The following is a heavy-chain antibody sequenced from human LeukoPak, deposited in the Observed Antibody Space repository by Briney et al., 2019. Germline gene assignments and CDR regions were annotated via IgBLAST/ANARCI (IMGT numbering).Heavy chain of an antibody. J-gene: IGHJ4*02. V-gene: IGHV3-30*18. CDR2: ISYDGSDK. D-gene: IGHD5-12*01. Sequence: GRSLRLSCAASGFTFSAYGMHWVRQAPGEGLDWVVVISYDGSDKYYAASVKGRFTISRDNSKNTLFLQMNSLRAEDTAVYYCAKGSNRGVATIDYWGQGTLVTVSS. CDR1: GFTFSAYG. CDR3: AKGSNRGVATIDY.